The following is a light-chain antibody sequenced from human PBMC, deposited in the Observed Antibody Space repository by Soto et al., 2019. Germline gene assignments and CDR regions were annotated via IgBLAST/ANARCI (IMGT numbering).Light chain of an antibody. V-gene: IGKV1-39*01. CDR2: GAS. Sequence: DLLMTPSPSSLSASVGDSVTITCRASHSIDFYLNWYQQNPGQDPKLLIYGASNLQSGVPSRFIGSGYATDFSLTISSLQTEDFATYYCQQTYKNSWTFGPGTKVDIK. J-gene: IGKJ3*01. CDR3: QQTYKNSWT. CDR1: HSIDFY.